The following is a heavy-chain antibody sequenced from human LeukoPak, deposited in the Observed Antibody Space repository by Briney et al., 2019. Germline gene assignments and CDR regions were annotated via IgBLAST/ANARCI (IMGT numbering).Heavy chain of an antibody. CDR3: AKDSYYGSGSYYNRIWYFDL. CDR1: GFTFSSYA. Sequence: GGSLRLSCAASGFTFSSYAMTWVRQAPGKGLEWVSAMSGSGVTTHYADSVKGRFTISRDNSKNTLYLQMNSLRAEDTAVYYCAKDSYYGSGSYYNRIWYFDLWGRGTLVTVSS. J-gene: IGHJ2*01. D-gene: IGHD3-10*01. V-gene: IGHV3-23*01. CDR2: MSGSGVTT.